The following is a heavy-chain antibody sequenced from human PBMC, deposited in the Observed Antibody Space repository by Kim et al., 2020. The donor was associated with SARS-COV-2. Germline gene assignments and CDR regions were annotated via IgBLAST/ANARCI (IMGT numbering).Heavy chain of an antibody. V-gene: IGHV4-39*01. Sequence: YNLSLKNRRPIAVDTSKKQFSLKVTSVTAADTAMYYCARQVVSAWFNFDLWGQGTMVTVSS. CDR3: ARQVVSAWFNFDL. J-gene: IGHJ3*01. D-gene: IGHD2-15*01.